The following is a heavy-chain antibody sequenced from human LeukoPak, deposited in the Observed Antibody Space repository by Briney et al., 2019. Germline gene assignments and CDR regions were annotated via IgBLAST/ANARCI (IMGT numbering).Heavy chain of an antibody. D-gene: IGHD2-21*02. CDR2: IKQDGSEK. CDR3: ARVGVVVTAMRDAFDI. CDR1: GFTFSSYW. J-gene: IGHJ3*02. V-gene: IGHV3-7*01. Sequence: GGSLRLSCAASGFTFSSYWMNWVRQAPGKGLEWVASIKQDGSEKYYVDSLKGRFTISRDNAKNSLYLHMNSLRAEDTAVYYCARVGVVVTAMRDAFDIWGQGTMVTVSS.